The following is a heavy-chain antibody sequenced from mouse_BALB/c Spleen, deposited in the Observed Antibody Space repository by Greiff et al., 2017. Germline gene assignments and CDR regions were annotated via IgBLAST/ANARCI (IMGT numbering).Heavy chain of an antibody. V-gene: IGHV1-63*02. CDR2: IYPGGGYT. D-gene: IGHD2-1*01. CDR3: ARGGGNYEDAMDY. Sequence: VQLHQSGAELVRPGTSVKMSCKAAGYTFTNYWICWVKQRPGHGLEWIGDIYPGGGYTHYNENFKGKATLTADTSYSTDYLQFSTLTSEDSVIYYVARGGGNYEDAMDYGGQGTSVTVSP. J-gene: IGHJ4*01. CDR1: GYTFTNYW.